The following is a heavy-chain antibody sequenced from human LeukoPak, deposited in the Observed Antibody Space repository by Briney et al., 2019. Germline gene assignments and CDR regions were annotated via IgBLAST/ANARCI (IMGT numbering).Heavy chain of an antibody. CDR1: GFTFSSYW. D-gene: IGHD2-2*01. J-gene: IGHJ6*03. Sequence: PGGSLRLSCAASGFTFSSYWMSWVRQAPGKGLEWVANIKQDGSEKYYVDSVKGRFTISRDNAKNSLYLQMNSLRAEDTAVYYCASKLSAVVVPAAMPDQPYYYYYYMDVWGKGTTVTVSS. V-gene: IGHV3-7*03. CDR3: ASKLSAVVVPAAMPDQPYYYYYYMDV. CDR2: IKQDGSEK.